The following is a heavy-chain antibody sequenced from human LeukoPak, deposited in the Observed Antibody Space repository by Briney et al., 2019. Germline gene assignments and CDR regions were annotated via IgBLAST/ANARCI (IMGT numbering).Heavy chain of an antibody. J-gene: IGHJ4*02. D-gene: IGHD3-22*01. V-gene: IGHV1-69*05. CDR1: GGTFSSYA. CDR2: IIPIFGTA. Sequence: SVKVSCKASGGTFSSYAISWVRQAPGQGLEWMGRIIPIFGTANYAQKFQGRATITTDESTSTAYMELSSLRSEDTAVYYCARTDSSGYADYWGQGTLVTVSS. CDR3: ARTDSSGYADY.